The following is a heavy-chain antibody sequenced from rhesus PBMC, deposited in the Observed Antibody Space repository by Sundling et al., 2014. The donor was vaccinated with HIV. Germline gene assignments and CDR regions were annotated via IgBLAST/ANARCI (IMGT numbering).Heavy chain of an antibody. J-gene: IGHJ4*01. CDR1: GDSISSNY. CDR3: ARDRWTGYFPGVWDY. Sequence: QVQLQESGPGLVKPSETLSLTCAVSGDSISSNYWSWIRQSPGKGLEWIGYVSGGSWSTSYNPSLKSRVTISADTSKNQFSLNLSSVTAADTAVYYCARDRWTGYFPGVWDYWGQGVLVTVSS. V-gene: IGHV4-147*01. D-gene: IGHD3-3*01. CDR2: VSGGSWST.